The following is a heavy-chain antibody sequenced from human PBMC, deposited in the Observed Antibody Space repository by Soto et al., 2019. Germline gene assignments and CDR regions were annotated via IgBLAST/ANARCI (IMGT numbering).Heavy chain of an antibody. CDR1: GFTFSNAW. Sequence: GGSLRLSCAASGFTFSNAWMSWVRQAPGKGLEWVGRIKSKTDGRTTDYAATVKGRFTISRDDSKNTLYLQMNSLKTEDTAVYSCTTRGGGRCYGDAFDIWGQGTMVTVSS. D-gene: IGHD2-15*01. J-gene: IGHJ3*02. V-gene: IGHV3-15*01. CDR3: TTRGGGRCYGDAFDI. CDR2: IKSKTDGRTT.